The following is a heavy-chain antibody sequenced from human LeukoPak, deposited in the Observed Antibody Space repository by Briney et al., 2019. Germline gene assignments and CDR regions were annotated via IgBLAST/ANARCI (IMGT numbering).Heavy chain of an antibody. Sequence: GGSLRLSCAASGFTFSSYEMNWVRQAPGKGLEWVSYVSSSGSTIYYADSVKGRFTISRDNAKNSPYLQMNSLRAEDTAVYYCAELGITMIGGVWGKGTTVTISS. CDR1: GFTFSSYE. CDR2: VSSSGSTI. D-gene: IGHD3-10*02. V-gene: IGHV3-48*03. CDR3: AELGITMIGGV. J-gene: IGHJ6*04.